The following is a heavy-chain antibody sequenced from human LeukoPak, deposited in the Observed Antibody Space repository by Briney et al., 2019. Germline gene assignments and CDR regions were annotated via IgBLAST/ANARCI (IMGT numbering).Heavy chain of an antibody. CDR2: VSDSGRT. CDR3: ARGDAVLGGTFFDS. J-gene: IGHJ4*02. CDR1: GGSFSGYY. V-gene: IGHV4-34*01. Sequence: PSETLSLSCAVYGGSFSGYYWSWVRQPPGKTLEWIGEVSDSGRTMYSTSFKNRVTISLDTSKNQFSLQLSSVTAADTGVYFCARGDAVLGGTFFDSWGQGSLVTVSS. D-gene: IGHD3-16*01.